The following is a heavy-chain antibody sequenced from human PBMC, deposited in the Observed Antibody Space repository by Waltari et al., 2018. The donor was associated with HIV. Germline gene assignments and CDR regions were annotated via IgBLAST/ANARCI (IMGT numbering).Heavy chain of an antibody. CDR3: ARDLADTAMAADY. CDR2: ISSSRSYI. V-gene: IGHV3-21*01. CDR1: GFTFSSYS. D-gene: IGHD5-18*01. Sequence: EVQLVGGGLVKPGGSLRLSCAASGFTFSSYSMNWVRQAPGKGVEWFASISSSRSYIYYADSVKGRFTSARDNAKNSLYLQMNSLRAEDTAVYYCARDLADTAMAADYWGQGTLVTVSS. J-gene: IGHJ4*02.